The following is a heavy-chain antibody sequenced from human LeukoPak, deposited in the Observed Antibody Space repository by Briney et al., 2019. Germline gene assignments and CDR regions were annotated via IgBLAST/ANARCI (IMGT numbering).Heavy chain of an antibody. CDR2: ISYDGSNK. V-gene: IGHV3-30*04. Sequence: GRSLRLSCAASGFTFSSYAMHWVRQAPGKGLEWVAVISYDGSNKYYADSVKGRFTISRDNSKNTLYLQMNSLRAEDTAVDYCARDGPATTVTTLAFDIWGQGTMVTVSS. CDR1: GFTFSSYA. J-gene: IGHJ3*02. D-gene: IGHD4-17*01. CDR3: ARDGPATTVTTLAFDI.